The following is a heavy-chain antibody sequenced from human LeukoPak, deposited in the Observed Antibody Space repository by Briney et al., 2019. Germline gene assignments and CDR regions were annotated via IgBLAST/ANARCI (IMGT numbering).Heavy chain of an antibody. CDR2: IKQDGSEK. Sequence: GGSLRLSCAASGFTFSSYWMSWVRQAPGKGLEWVANIKQDGSEKYYVDSVKGRFTISRDNAKNSLYLQMNSLRAEGTAVYYCARAPSRITIFGVVIISGMDVWGQGTTVTVSS. CDR1: GFTFSSYW. CDR3: ARAPSRITIFGVVIISGMDV. V-gene: IGHV3-7*01. D-gene: IGHD3-3*01. J-gene: IGHJ6*02.